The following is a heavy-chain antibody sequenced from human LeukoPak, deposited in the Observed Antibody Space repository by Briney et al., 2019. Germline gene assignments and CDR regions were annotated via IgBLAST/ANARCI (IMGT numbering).Heavy chain of an antibody. CDR3: ARSWGSYYNWAFDY. CDR2: IYYSGST. Sequence: PSETLSLTCTVSGGSISSYYWSWIQQPPGKGLEWIGYIYYSGSTNYNPSLKSRVTISVDTSKNQFSLKLSSVTAADTAVYYCARSWGSYYNWAFDYWGQGTLVTVSS. D-gene: IGHD3-10*01. V-gene: IGHV4-59*08. CDR1: GGSISSYY. J-gene: IGHJ4*02.